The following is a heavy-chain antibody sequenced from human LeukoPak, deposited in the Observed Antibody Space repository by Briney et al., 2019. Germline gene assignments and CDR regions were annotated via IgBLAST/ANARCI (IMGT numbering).Heavy chain of an antibody. J-gene: IGHJ5*02. Sequence: SETLSLTCTVSGGSITSSSFYWGWIRQPPGKGLEWIGSIYYSGSTYYNPSLKSRVAISVDTSKNLFSLKVRSVTAADTAVYYCATPVGDYDSSGYHEGRFDPWGQGTLVIVSS. CDR1: GGSITSSSFY. CDR2: IYYSGST. CDR3: ATPVGDYDSSGYHEGRFDP. V-gene: IGHV4-39*01. D-gene: IGHD3-22*01.